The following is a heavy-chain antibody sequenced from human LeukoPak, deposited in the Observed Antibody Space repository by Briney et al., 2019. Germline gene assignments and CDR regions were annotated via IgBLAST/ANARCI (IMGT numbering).Heavy chain of an antibody. CDR1: GYTFTDYY. V-gene: IGHV1-2*06. D-gene: IGHD5-24*01. J-gene: IGHJ4*02. CDR3: AADGDGYNYVVNY. CDR2: INPNSGGT. Sequence: GASVKVSCKASGYTFTDYYMHWVRQAPGQGLEWMGRINPNSGGTKYAQKFQGRVTMTRDTSISTAYMELSSLRSDDTAVYYCAADGDGYNYVVNYWGQGTLVTVSS.